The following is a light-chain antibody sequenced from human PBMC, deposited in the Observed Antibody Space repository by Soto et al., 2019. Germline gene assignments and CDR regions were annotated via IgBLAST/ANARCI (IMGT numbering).Light chain of an antibody. V-gene: IGKV3-15*01. CDR3: QPCRNWPLT. J-gene: IGKJ4*01. Sequence: EIVMTQSLATLSVSPGEGATLSSKSSQNVYTNLAWYQQRPDQPPRLLIYDASTRATGISASFIGRGYGTEFTRTISSLESEAFVVYVCQPCRNWPLTFGGGTKVEIK. CDR2: DAS. CDR1: QNVYTN.